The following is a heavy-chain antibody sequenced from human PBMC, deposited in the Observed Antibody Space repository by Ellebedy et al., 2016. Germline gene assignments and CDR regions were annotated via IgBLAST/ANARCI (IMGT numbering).Heavy chain of an antibody. J-gene: IGHJ5*02. CDR2: IYHSETT. D-gene: IGHD2-15*01. Sequence: SETLSLTCSVSGGSIGSANNYWTWIRQAPGTGLEWIGSIYHSETTYYNPPLKSRVTISLDTSKNQFSLRLNFVTAADTAVYYCARGGGRWFANWFDPWGQGILVTVSS. CDR1: GGSIGSANNY. V-gene: IGHV4-39*07. CDR3: ARGGGRWFANWFDP.